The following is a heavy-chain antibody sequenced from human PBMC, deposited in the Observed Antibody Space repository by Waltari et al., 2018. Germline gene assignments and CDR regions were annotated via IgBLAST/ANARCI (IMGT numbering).Heavy chain of an antibody. CDR3: YVGSATGVTF. CDR1: GYSFTNYW. V-gene: IGHV5-51*01. CDR2: LDPNDSES. Sequence: EVQLVQSGAEVKRPGESLKISCKTSGYSFTNYWVNWVRQMPGKGLEWMGALDPNDSESRYKAAFEGQVTFSADKSITTAYLQWSSLKASDSALYYCYVGSATGVTFWGQGVLVTVSS. J-gene: IGHJ4*02. D-gene: IGHD3-3*01.